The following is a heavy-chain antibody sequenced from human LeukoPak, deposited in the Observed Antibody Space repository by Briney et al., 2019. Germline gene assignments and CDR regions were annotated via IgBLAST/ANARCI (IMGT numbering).Heavy chain of an antibody. CDR3: ASLLIYRHFDY. CDR2: IYYGGST. J-gene: IGHJ4*02. Sequence: SETLSLTCTVFRGSISSSSYYWGWIRQPPGKGLEWIGSIYYGGSTYYNLSLKGRVTISVDTSKNQFSLRLTSVTAADTAVYYCASLLIYRHFDYWGQGILVTVSS. V-gene: IGHV4-39*07. D-gene: IGHD5-18*01. CDR1: RGSISSSSYY.